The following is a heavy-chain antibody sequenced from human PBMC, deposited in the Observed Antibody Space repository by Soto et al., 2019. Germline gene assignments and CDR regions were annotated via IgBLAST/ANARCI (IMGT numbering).Heavy chain of an antibody. V-gene: IGHV3-23*01. CDR1: GFTFSSYA. CDR2: VSAGGDMT. D-gene: IGHD3-10*01. J-gene: IGHJ6*02. Sequence: DVQLLESGGHLVQPGGSLRLSCAASGFTFSSYAMSWVRQAPGKGLEWVSSVSAGGDMTYYSDSVKGRFTISRDNSNNALFLQMNGVRIEDTALYYCARGDRGGSGSPASYYYSGLDVWGQGTTVTVS. CDR3: ARGDRGGSGSPASYYYSGLDV.